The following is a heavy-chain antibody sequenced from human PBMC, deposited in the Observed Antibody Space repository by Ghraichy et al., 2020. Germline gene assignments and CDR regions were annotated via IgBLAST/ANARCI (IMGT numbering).Heavy chain of an antibody. CDR3: TTTYYGSGSVY. J-gene: IGHJ4*02. Sequence: GGALRLSCAASGFTFSNAWMSWVRQAPGKGLEWVGRIKSKTDGGTTDYAAPVKGRFTISRDDSKNTLYLQMNSLKTEDTAVYYCTTTYYGSGSVYWGQGTLVTVSS. CDR2: IKSKTDGGTT. V-gene: IGHV3-15*01. CDR1: GFTFSNAW. D-gene: IGHD3-10*01.